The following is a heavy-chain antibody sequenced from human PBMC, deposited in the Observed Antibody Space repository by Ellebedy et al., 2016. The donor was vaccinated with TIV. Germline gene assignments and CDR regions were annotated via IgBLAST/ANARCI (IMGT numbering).Heavy chain of an antibody. J-gene: IGHJ4*02. V-gene: IGHV3-23*01. CDR2: ISGSGGST. Sequence: GESLKISXAASGFTFSSYAMSWVRQAPGKGLEWVSAISGSGGSTYYADSVKGRFTISRDNSKNTLYLQMNSLRAEDTAVYYCAKDAVYGDYVVDYWGQGTPVTVSS. D-gene: IGHD4-17*01. CDR1: GFTFSSYA. CDR3: AKDAVYGDYVVDY.